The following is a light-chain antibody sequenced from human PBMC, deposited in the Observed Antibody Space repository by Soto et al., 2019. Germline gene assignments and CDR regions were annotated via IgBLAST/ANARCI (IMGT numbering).Light chain of an antibody. CDR1: QSVSSSY. CDR3: QQYGSSQVT. V-gene: IGKV3-20*01. CDR2: GAS. Sequence: EIVLTQSPGTLSLSQREITTLSCRASQSVSSSYLTWYQQKPGQAPRLLIYGASSRATGIPDRFSGSGSGTDFTLTISRLEPEDFAVYYCQQYGSSQVTFGGGTKVEIK. J-gene: IGKJ4*01.